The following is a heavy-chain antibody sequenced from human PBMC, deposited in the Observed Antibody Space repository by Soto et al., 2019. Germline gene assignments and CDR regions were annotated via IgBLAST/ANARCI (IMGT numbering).Heavy chain of an antibody. CDR3: ARPFAAFGLDLDN. CDR1: GYTFTSYY. D-gene: IGHD3-3*02. V-gene: IGHV1-46*01. Sequence: PVEVSCKASGYTFTSYYMRWVRQATGQGLEWMGIINPSGGSTRYAQKFQGRVTMTRDASTSTVCVGLSSLRSEDTTVYYCARPFAAFGLDLDNWGQGTLVTVSS. J-gene: IGHJ4*02. CDR2: INPSGGST.